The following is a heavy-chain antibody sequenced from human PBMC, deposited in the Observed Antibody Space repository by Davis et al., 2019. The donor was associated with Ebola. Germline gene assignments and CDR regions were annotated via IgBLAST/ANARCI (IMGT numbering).Heavy chain of an antibody. CDR1: GGSISSYY. CDR3: ARGARAYNWFDP. J-gene: IGHJ5*02. Sequence: MPSETLSLTCTVSGGSISSYYWSWIRQPPGKGLEWIGYIYYSGSTNYNPSLKSRVTISVDKSKNQFSLKLSSVTAADTAVYYCARGARAYNWFDPWGQGTLVTVSS. CDR2: IYYSGST. D-gene: IGHD5-12*01. V-gene: IGHV4-59*12.